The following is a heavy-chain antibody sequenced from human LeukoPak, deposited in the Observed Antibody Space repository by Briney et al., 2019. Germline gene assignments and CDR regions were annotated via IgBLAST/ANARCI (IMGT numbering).Heavy chain of an antibody. V-gene: IGHV3-9*03. Sequence: GGSLRLSCAASGLTFDDYAMHWVRQVPGKGLEWVSGISWNSGTVGYADSVKGRFTISRDNSKNSLYVQMNSLRAEDMALYYCAKGYSRVVDGPFDYWGQGTLVTVSS. CDR2: ISWNSGTV. CDR1: GLTFDDYA. CDR3: AKGYSRVVDGPFDY. D-gene: IGHD2-15*01. J-gene: IGHJ4*02.